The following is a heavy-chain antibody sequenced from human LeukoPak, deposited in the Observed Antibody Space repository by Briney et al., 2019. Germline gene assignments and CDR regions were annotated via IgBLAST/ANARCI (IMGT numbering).Heavy chain of an antibody. Sequence: PGGSLRLSCAASGFTFSSYAMSWVRQAPGKGLEWVSAISGSGGSTYYADSVKGRFTISRDNSKNTLYLQMNSLRAEDTAVYYCAKDFESYSGSYPYYFDYWGQGTLSPSPQ. CDR2: ISGSGGST. D-gene: IGHD1-26*01. V-gene: IGHV3-23*01. CDR1: GFTFSSYA. CDR3: AKDFESYSGSYPYYFDY. J-gene: IGHJ4*02.